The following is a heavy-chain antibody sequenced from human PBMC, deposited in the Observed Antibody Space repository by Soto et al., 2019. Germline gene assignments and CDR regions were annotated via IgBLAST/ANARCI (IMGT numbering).Heavy chain of an antibody. CDR3: ARGPHPYFNSS. J-gene: IGHJ5*02. V-gene: IGHV1-8*01. Sequence: ASVKVSCKASGYTFTSYDINWVRQATGQGLERMGWMNPNNDNTGYAQKFQGRVTMTRSTSISTAYMELSSLRTEDTVVYFCARGPHPYFNSSWGQGTLVTVSS. CDR1: GYTFTSYD. D-gene: IGHD2-21*01. CDR2: MNPNNDNT.